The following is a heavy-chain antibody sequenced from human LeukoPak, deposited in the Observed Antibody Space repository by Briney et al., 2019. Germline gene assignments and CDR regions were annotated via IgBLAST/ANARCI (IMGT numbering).Heavy chain of an antibody. Sequence: PSETLYLTCTVSGGSISSYYWSWIRQPAGKGLEWIGRIYTGGSTNYNPSLKSRVTISVDTSKNQFSLKLSSVTAADTAVYYCASSRYFDWLAWFDPRGQGTLVTVSS. CDR3: ASSRYFDWLAWFDP. CDR1: GGSISSYY. V-gene: IGHV4-4*07. D-gene: IGHD3-9*01. CDR2: IYTGGST. J-gene: IGHJ5*02.